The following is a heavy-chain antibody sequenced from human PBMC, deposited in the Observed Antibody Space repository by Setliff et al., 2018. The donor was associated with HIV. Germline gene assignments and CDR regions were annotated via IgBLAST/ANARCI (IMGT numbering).Heavy chain of an antibody. CDR3: ARGEPSILIEPAAFFDY. D-gene: IGHD2-2*01. J-gene: IGHJ4*02. Sequence: GGSLRLSCAASGFTFRSYEMNWVRQAPGKGLEWVSYISRSGGTIHYADSVKGRFTISRDNAKNSLYLQMNSLRAEDTAVYYCARGEPSILIEPAAFFDYWCQGTLVTVSS. CDR1: GFTFRSYE. CDR2: ISRSGGTI. V-gene: IGHV3-48*03.